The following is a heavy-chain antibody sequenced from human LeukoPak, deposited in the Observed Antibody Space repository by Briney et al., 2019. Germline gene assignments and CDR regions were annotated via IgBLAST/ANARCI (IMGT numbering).Heavy chain of an antibody. J-gene: IGHJ4*02. CDR2: INYSGST. CDR3: ARDLGYDFWSGYGY. D-gene: IGHD3-3*01. V-gene: IGHV4-59*01. Sequence: SETLSLTCTVSGGSISSYYWNWIRQPPGKGLEWIGYINYSGSTNYNPSLKSRVTISVDTSKNQFSLKVSSVTAADTAVYYCARDLGYDFWSGYGYWGQGTLVTVSS. CDR1: GGSISSYY.